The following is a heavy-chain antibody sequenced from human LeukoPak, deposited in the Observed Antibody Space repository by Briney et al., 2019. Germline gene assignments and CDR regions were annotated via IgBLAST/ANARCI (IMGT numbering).Heavy chain of an antibody. CDR2: TYYRSKWYN. Sequence: QTLSLTCAISGDSVSSNSAAWNWIRQSPSRGLEWLGRTYYRSKWYNDYAVSVKSRITINPDTSKNQFSLQLSSVTPEDTAVYYCYYDFWSGYRYVDYWGQGTLVTVSS. D-gene: IGHD3-3*01. J-gene: IGHJ4*02. CDR3: YYDFWSGYRYVDY. V-gene: IGHV6-1*01. CDR1: GDSVSSNSAA.